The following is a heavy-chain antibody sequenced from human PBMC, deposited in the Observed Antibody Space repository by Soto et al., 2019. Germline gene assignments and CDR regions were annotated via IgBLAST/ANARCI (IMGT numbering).Heavy chain of an antibody. J-gene: IGHJ6*02. CDR2: ISSGGST. V-gene: IGHV3-23*01. Sequence: EVQLLESGGGLVQPGGSLRLSCAASGFTFSSHVMTWVRQGTGKGLEWVSTISSGGSTYYADSVKGRFTISRDNSGNTLDLPMNSLRAEDTAVYYCARFLVEIAAAGWGRPMDVWAQGTTVTVSS. CDR3: ARFLVEIAAAGWGRPMDV. CDR1: GFTFSSHV. D-gene: IGHD6-13*01.